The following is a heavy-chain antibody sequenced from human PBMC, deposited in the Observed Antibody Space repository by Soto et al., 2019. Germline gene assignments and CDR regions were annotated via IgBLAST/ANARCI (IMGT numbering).Heavy chain of an antibody. Sequence: ASVKVSCKASGGTFSSYAISWVRQAPGQGLEWMGGIIPIFGTANYAQKFQGRVTITADESTSTAYMELSSLRSEDTAVYYCARDVGGYSGYDSSPYNWFDPWGQGTLVTVSS. CDR3: ARDVGGYSGYDSSPYNWFDP. J-gene: IGHJ5*02. CDR2: IIPIFGTA. CDR1: GGTFSSYA. D-gene: IGHD5-12*01. V-gene: IGHV1-69*13.